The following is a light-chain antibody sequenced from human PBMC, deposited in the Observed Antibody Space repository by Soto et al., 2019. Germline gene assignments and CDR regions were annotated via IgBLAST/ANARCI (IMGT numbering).Light chain of an antibody. V-gene: IGKV3-11*01. J-gene: IGKJ1*01. CDR1: QSVSSY. CDR3: QQRSNWPT. Sequence: ETVLTHSPATLSLSPGERATLSCRSSQSVSSYLAWYQQKPGQAPRLLIYDASNRATGIPARFSGSGSGTNFTLTTSTLEPEDFAVYYCQQRSNWPTFGQGTKVDIK. CDR2: DAS.